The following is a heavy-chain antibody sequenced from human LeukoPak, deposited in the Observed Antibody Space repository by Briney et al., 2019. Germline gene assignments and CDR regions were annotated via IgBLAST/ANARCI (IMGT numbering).Heavy chain of an antibody. CDR2: IYPGDSDT. CDR3: ARQRCSSTSCYNWFDP. CDR1: GYSFTSYW. J-gene: IGHJ5*02. Sequence: GESLKISCKGSGYSFTSYWIGWVRQMPGKGLEWMGIIYPGDSDTRYSPSFQGQVTISADKSISTAYLQWSSLKASDTAMYYCARQRCSSTSCYNWFDPWGQGTLVTVSS. V-gene: IGHV5-51*01. D-gene: IGHD2-2*01.